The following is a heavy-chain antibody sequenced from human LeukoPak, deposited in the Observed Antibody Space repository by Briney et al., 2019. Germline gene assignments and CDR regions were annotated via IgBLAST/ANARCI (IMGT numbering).Heavy chain of an antibody. CDR3: ARDLRLKELAYCGGDCLDY. V-gene: IGHV3-64*01. J-gene: IGHJ4*02. D-gene: IGHD2-21*02. Sequence: GGSLRLSCAASGFSFSSYAMHWVRQAPGKGLEYVSAIGTNGGNTYYANSVKGRFTISRDNSKNTLYLQMGSLRAEDMAVYYCARDLRLKELAYCGGDCLDYWGQGTLVTVSS. CDR1: GFSFSSYA. CDR2: IGTNGGNT.